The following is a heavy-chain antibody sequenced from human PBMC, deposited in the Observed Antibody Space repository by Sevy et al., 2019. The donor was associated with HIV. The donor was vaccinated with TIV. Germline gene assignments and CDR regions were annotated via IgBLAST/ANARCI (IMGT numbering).Heavy chain of an antibody. V-gene: IGHV3-15*01. CDR2: IKSKTDGGTT. CDR1: GFTFSNAW. D-gene: IGHD3-22*01. CDR3: TTPPPSPYYDTSGYYDFDY. Sequence: GGSLRLSCAASGFTFSNAWMSWVRQAPGKGLEWVGRIKSKTDGGTTDYAAPVKGRFTISRDDSKNTLYLQMNSLKTADTAVYYCTTPPPSPYYDTSGYYDFDYWGQGTLVTVSS. J-gene: IGHJ4*02.